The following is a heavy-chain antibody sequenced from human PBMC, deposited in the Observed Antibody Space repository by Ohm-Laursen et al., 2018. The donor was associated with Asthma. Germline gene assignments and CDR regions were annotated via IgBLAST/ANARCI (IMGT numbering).Heavy chain of an antibody. CDR2: ISYHGYNE. Sequence: RSLRLSCSASGFTFSSYGMHWVRQAPGKGLEWVAVISYHGYNEYYLDSVKGRFTISRDNSKNTLYLQMNSLREEDTAVYYCARDVMEWYLPAFDFWGQGTLVTVSS. D-gene: IGHD3-3*01. J-gene: IGHJ4*02. V-gene: IGHV3-30*03. CDR3: ARDVMEWYLPAFDF. CDR1: GFTFSSYG.